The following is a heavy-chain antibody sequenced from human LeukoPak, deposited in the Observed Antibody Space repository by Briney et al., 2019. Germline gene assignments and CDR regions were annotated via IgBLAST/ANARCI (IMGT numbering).Heavy chain of an antibody. CDR2: IYHSGST. D-gene: IGHD3-10*01. J-gene: IGHJ4*02. Sequence: SGTLSLTCAVSGGSISSSNWWSWVRQPPGKGLGWIGEIYHSGSTNYNPSLKSRVTISVDTSKNQFSLKLSSVTAADTAVYYCTRGTFYGLSNVSFYYWGQGTPVTVSS. CDR1: GGSISSSNW. V-gene: IGHV4-4*02. CDR3: TRGTFYGLSNVSFYY.